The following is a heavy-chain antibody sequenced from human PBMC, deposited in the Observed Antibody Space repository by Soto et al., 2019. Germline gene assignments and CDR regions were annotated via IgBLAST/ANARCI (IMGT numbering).Heavy chain of an antibody. D-gene: IGHD3-9*01. V-gene: IGHV4-59*01. CDR3: ARWDILTGYYLY. CDR1: GGSISSYY. J-gene: IGHJ4*02. Sequence: PSETLSLTCTVSGGSISSYYWSWIRQPPGKGLEWIGYIYYSGSTNYNPSLKSRVTISVDTSKNQFSLKLSSVTAADTAVYYCARWDILTGYYLYWGQGTLVTVSS. CDR2: IYYSGST.